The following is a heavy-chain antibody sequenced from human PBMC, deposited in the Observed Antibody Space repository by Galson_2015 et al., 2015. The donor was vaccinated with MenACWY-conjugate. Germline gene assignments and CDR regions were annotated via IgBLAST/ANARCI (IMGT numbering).Heavy chain of an antibody. CDR1: GFTFGDYA. J-gene: IGHJ4*02. CDR2: ISGNGDHT. Sequence: SLRLSCAATGFTFGDYAVHWVRRTPGKGLEWVALISGNGDHTYLVDSVKGRFTISRDNAKNSLYLQMNSLRDGDTAVYFCARDFRYSSDYWGQGTLVTVSS. V-gene: IGHV3-43*02. D-gene: IGHD6-13*01. CDR3: ARDFRYSSDY.